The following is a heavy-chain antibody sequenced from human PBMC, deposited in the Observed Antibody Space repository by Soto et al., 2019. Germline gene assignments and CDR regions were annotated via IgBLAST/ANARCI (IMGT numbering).Heavy chain of an antibody. V-gene: IGHV1-18*01. CDR3: ARVEGSIAAAVPYYYYYYYMDV. D-gene: IGHD6-13*01. J-gene: IGHJ6*03. CDR1: GYTFTSYG. CDR2: ISAYNGNT. Sequence: QVQLVQSGAEVKKPGASVKVSCKASGYTFTSYGISWVRQAPGQGLEWMGWISAYNGNTNYAQKLQGRVTMTTDTSTSTAYMELRSLRSDDTAVYYCARVEGSIAAAVPYYYYYYYMDVWGKGTTVTVSS.